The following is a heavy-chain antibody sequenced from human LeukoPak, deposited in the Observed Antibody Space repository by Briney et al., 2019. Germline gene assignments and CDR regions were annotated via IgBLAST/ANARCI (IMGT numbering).Heavy chain of an antibody. J-gene: IGHJ4*02. V-gene: IGHV3-74*01. CDR2: IYGDGSFT. Sequence: GGSLRLSCAASGFTFSNFWMHWVRQAPGKGLVWVALIYGDGSFTRYADSVKGRFTISRDNAKNTVYLQMNSLRAEDTAVYYCARDRLWFGELLSYYFDYWGQGTLVTVSS. D-gene: IGHD3-10*01. CDR3: ARDRLWFGELLSYYFDY. CDR1: GFTFSNFW.